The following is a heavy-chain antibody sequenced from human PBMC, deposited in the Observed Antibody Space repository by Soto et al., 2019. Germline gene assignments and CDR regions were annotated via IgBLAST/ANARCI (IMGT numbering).Heavy chain of an antibody. D-gene: IGHD1-1*01. CDR2: ISSSSSTI. CDR1: GFTFSSYS. CDR3: ARDSRNTNLDLYYYYMDV. V-gene: IGHV3-48*01. J-gene: IGHJ6*03. Sequence: GGSLRLSCAASGFTFSSYSMNWVRQAPGKGLEWVSYISSSSSTIYYADSVKGRFTISRDNAKNSLYLQMNSLRAEDTAVYYCARDSRNTNLDLYYYYMDVWGKETTLTVSS.